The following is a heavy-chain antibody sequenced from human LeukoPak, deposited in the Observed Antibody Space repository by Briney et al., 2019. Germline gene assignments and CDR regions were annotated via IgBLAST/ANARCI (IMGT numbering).Heavy chain of an antibody. J-gene: IGHJ4*02. CDR1: GGSFSGYY. V-gene: IGHV4-34*01. Sequence: SETLSFTCAVYGGSFSGYYWSWIRQPPGKGLEWIGEINHSGSTNYNPSLKSRVTISVDTSKNQFSLKLSSVTAADTAVYYCAREGIAVDYWGQGTLVTVSS. CDR2: INHSGST. CDR3: AREGIAVDY. D-gene: IGHD6-19*01.